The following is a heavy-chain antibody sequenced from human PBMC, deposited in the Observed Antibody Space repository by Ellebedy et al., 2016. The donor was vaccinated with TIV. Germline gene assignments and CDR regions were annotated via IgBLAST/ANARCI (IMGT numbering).Heavy chain of an antibody. CDR2: IYYSGSP. CDR1: GGSISSSVYY. V-gene: IGHV4-39*01. CDR3: ARHRTRTVVATAVFDY. D-gene: IGHD2-21*02. J-gene: IGHJ4*02. Sequence: MPSETLSLTCTVSGGSISSSVYYWGWIRQPPGKGLEWIGSIYYSGSPHYNPSLKSKIIISLDTAKNQFSLRLGSVTAADTAVYYCARHRTRTVVATAVFDYWGQGSLVTVSS.